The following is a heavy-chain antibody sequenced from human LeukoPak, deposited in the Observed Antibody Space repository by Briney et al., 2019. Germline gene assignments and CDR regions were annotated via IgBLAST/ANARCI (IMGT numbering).Heavy chain of an antibody. CDR1: GGSFSGYY. CDR2: INHSGNT. D-gene: IGHD4-17*01. Sequence: SETLSLTCAVYGGSFSGYYWSWIRQPPGKGLEWIGEINHSGNTNYNPSLKSRVTISVDTSKNQFSVELSSVTAAKAAIYYCASFYGYVDCWGPGTLVTVS. J-gene: IGHJ4*02. CDR3: ASFYGYVDC. V-gene: IGHV4-34*01.